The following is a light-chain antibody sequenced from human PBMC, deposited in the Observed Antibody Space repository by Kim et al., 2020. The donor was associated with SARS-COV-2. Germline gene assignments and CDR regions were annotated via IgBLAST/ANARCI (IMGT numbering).Light chain of an antibody. V-gene: IGKV1-39*01. CDR1: QDISRY. CDR2: TAS. J-gene: IGKJ1*01. Sequence: DIQMTQSPSSLSASVGDRVTITCRASQDISRYLNWYQQKPGKAPKLLIYTASSVQSGVPSRFTGSGSETDFTLTISSLQPEDFATYYCQQTYSASRTFGQGTKVDIK. CDR3: QQTYSASRT.